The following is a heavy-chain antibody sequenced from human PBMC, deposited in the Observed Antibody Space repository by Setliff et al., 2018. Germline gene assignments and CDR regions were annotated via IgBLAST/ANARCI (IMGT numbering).Heavy chain of an antibody. CDR2: IHASGSP. CDR1: GGSITSGSFY. V-gene: IGHV4-61*02. D-gene: IGHD1-1*01. CDR3: ARSKRNDWNVPSDF. J-gene: IGHJ4*02. Sequence: TSETLSLTCTVSGGSITSGSFYWSWIRQPAGKKLEWIGRIHASGSPDYNPSVKGRFTISRDNSKSTLFLQMSSLRAEDTAVYYCARSKRNDWNVPSDFWGQGTLVTVSS.